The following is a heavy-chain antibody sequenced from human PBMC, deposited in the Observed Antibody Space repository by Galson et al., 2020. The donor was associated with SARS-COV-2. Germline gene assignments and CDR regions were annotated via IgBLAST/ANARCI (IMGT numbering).Heavy chain of an antibody. J-gene: IGHJ5*02. Sequence: ASVKVSCKVSGYTLTELSMHWVRQTHGKGPAWMGGFDPEDGETIYAQKFQGRVTMTEDTSTDTAYMELSSLRSEDTAVYYCATSSSFARVGWFDPWGQGTLVTVSS. V-gene: IGHV1-24*01. CDR2: FDPEDGET. D-gene: IGHD6-6*01. CDR1: GYTLTELS. CDR3: ATSSSFARVGWFDP.